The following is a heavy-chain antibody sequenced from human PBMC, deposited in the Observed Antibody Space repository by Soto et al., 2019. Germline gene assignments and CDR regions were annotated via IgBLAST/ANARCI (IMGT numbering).Heavy chain of an antibody. CDR3: TRGRFSRGYSGYAFDY. V-gene: IGHV3-49*05. Sequence: KLGGSLRLSCTASGFTFGDYAMSWFRQAPGKGLEWVGFIRSKAYGGTTEYAASVKGRFTISRDDSKSIAYLQMNSLKTGDTAVYYCTRGRFSRGYSGYAFDYWGQGTRVTVSS. D-gene: IGHD5-12*01. CDR1: GFTFGDYA. CDR2: IRSKAYGGTT. J-gene: IGHJ4*02.